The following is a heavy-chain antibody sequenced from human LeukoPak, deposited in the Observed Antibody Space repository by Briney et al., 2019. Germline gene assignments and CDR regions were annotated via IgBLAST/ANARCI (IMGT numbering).Heavy chain of an antibody. V-gene: IGHV3-30*18. CDR1: GFTSSNYG. CDR2: ISYDGSNK. CDR3: AKMGPLWFGELLSLDAFDI. D-gene: IGHD3-10*01. Sequence: GGSLRLSCAASGFTSSNYGMHWVRQAPGKGLEWVAVISYDGSNKYYADSVKGRFTISRDNSKNTLYLQMNSLRAEDTAVYYCAKMGPLWFGELLSLDAFDIWGQGTMVTVSS. J-gene: IGHJ3*02.